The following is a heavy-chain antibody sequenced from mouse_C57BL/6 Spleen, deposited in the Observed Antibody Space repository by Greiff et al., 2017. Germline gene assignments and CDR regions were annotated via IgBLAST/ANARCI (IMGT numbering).Heavy chain of an antibody. V-gene: IGHV1-39*01. CDR3: ARRGIYGNYVWFAY. CDR2: INPNYGTT. CDR1: GYSFTDYN. Sequence: VQLQQSGPELVKPGASVKISCKASGYSFTDYNMNWVKQSNGKSLEWIGVINPNYGTTSYNQKFKGKATLTVDQSSSTAYMQLNSLTSEDSAVYDCARRGIYGNYVWFAYWGQGTLVTVSA. D-gene: IGHD2-1*01. J-gene: IGHJ3*01.